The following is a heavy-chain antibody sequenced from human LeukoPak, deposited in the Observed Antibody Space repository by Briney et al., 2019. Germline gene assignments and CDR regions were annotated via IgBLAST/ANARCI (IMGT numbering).Heavy chain of an antibody. D-gene: IGHD4-23*01. J-gene: IGHJ4*02. CDR3: ARGFAGGPFDY. Sequence: GGSLRLSCAASGFSFSSYSMNWVRQAPGKGLEWVSCITSSSSTMYYADAVKGRFAISRDNAKNSLYLQMNSLRAEDTALYYCARGFAGGPFDYWGQGTLVTVSS. CDR2: ITSSSSTM. V-gene: IGHV3-48*01. CDR1: GFSFSSYS.